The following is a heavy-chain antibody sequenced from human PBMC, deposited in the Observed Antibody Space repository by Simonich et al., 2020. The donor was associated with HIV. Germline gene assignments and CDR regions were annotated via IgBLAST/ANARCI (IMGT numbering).Heavy chain of an antibody. CDR3: ASVRFELGGSDFDY. D-gene: IGHD7-27*01. J-gene: IGHJ4*02. CDR2: INHGGSD. V-gene: IGHV4-34*01. CDR1: GGSCSGYY. Sequence: QVQLQQWGAGLLKPSETLSLTCAVYGGSCSGYYWNWIRQPPGKGLEWIGEINHGGSDKYTPYLKSRVTISVDTSKNQFSLKLSSVTAADTAVYYCASVRFELGGSDFDYWGQGTLVTVSS.